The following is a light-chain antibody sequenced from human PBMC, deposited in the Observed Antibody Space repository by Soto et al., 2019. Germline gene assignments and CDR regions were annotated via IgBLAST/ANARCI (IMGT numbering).Light chain of an antibody. CDR1: QTISSW. V-gene: IGKV1-5*03. CDR3: QQYHSYLT. J-gene: IGKJ1*01. CDR2: KAS. Sequence: DIQMTQSPSTLSGSVGDRVTITCRASQTISSWLAWYQQKPGKAPKLLIYKASSLESGVPSRFSGSGSGTEFTLTISSLQPDDFATYYCQQYHSYLTFGQGTKVDIK.